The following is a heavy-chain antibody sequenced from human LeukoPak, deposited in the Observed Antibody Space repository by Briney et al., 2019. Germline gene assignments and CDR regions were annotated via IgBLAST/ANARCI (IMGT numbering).Heavy chain of an antibody. CDR1: GGSISSSSYY. CDR3: ARHTPNGPYSSSWYEDY. J-gene: IGHJ4*02. CDR2: FYYSGST. Sequence: SETLSLTCTVSGGSISSSSYYWGWIRHPPGKGLEWIGRFYYSGSTYYNPSLKSRVTISVDTSKNQFSLKLSSVTAADTAVYYCARHTPNGPYSSSWYEDYWGQGTLVTVSS. V-gene: IGHV4-39*01. D-gene: IGHD6-13*01.